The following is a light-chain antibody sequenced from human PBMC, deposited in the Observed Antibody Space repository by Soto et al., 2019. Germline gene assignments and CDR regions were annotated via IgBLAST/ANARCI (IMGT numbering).Light chain of an antibody. CDR3: QQYGSFSPIT. CDR1: QSITTY. V-gene: IGKV1-39*01. J-gene: IGKJ4*01. CDR2: AAS. Sequence: DIQMTQSPSSLSASVGDRVTITCRASQSITTYLNWYRQKPGKAPKLLIYAASILQSGVPSRFSGSGSGTEFTLSISRLQTDDFATYYCQQYGSFSPITFGGGTKVDIK.